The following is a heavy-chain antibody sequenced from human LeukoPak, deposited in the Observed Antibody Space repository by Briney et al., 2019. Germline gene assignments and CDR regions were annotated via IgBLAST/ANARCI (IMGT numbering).Heavy chain of an antibody. CDR1: GGSISSYY. CDR3: GGAGGFGELFEYQIDY. Sequence: SETLSLTCTVSGGSISSYYWSWIRQPPGKGLEWIGYIYYSGSTNYNPSLKSRVTISVDTSKNQFSLKLSSVTAADTAVYYCGGAGGFGELFEYQIDYWGQGTLVTVSS. V-gene: IGHV4-59*01. J-gene: IGHJ4*02. D-gene: IGHD3-10*01. CDR2: IYYSGST.